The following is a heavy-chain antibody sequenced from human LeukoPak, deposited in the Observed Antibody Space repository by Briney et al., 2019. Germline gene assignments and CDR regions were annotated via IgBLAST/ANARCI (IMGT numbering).Heavy chain of an antibody. V-gene: IGHV1-69*05. J-gene: IGHJ6*03. CDR3: AREPYSGYDPYYYYYYMDV. D-gene: IGHD5-12*01. CDR1: GGTFSSYA. CDR2: IIPIFGTA. Sequence: GASVKVSCKASGGTFSSYAISWVRQAPGQRPEWMGRIIPIFGTANYAHKFPSRVTITTDESPTTAYMELSSLRSEDTAVSYCAREPYSGYDPYYYYYYMDVWGKGTAVTVSS.